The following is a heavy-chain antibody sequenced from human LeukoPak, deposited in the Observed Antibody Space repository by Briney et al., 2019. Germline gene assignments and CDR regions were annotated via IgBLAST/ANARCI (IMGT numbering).Heavy chain of an antibody. Sequence: RASLRVSSVASGDTLTGYDIKWVPQAPRQRVEWMGWINLNSGNTGYAQKFQGRVTMTRNTSISTAYMELSSLRSEDTAVYYCAREKLGYISTAYYYGYIDFWGKGTTVTVSS. CDR2: INLNSGNT. CDR3: AREKLGYISTAYYYGYIDF. V-gene: IGHV1-8*01. CDR1: GDTLTGYD. J-gene: IGHJ6*03. D-gene: IGHD6-13*01.